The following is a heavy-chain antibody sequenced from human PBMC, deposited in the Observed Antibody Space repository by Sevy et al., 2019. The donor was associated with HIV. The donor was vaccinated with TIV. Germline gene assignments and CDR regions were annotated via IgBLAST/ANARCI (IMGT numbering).Heavy chain of an antibody. J-gene: IGHJ4*02. CDR1: GFTFSNAW. Sequence: GGSLRLSCAASGFTFSNAWMSWVHQAPGKGLEWVARIKSKTDGGTTDYAAPVKGRFTISRDDSKNTLYLQMNSLKTEDTAVYYCTTDINYYYDSSGYYYYWGQGTLVTVSS. CDR3: TTDINYYYDSSGYYYY. D-gene: IGHD3-22*01. V-gene: IGHV3-15*01. CDR2: IKSKTDGGTT.